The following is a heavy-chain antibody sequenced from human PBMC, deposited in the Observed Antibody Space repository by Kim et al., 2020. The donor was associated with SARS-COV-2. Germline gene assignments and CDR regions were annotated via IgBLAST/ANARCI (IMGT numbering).Heavy chain of an antibody. J-gene: IGHJ4*02. D-gene: IGHD3-10*01. V-gene: IGHV3-15*01. CDR3: TTGSYGVRGVNY. Sequence: DYAAPVKGRFTISRDDSKNTLYLQMNSLKTEDTAVYYCTTGSYGVRGVNYWGQGTLVTVSS.